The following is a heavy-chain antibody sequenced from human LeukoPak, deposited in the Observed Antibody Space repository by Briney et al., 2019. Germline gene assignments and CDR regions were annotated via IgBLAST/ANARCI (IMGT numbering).Heavy chain of an antibody. D-gene: IGHD3-9*01. V-gene: IGHV3-9*01. J-gene: IGHJ3*01. CDR2: ISWDSGSQ. CDR1: GFSLEDYA. CDR3: IKDMGFDLLKDAFHV. Sequence: GRSLRLSCVGSGFSLEDYAMHWVRQVPGKGLEWVSSISWDSGSQVYTDSVKGRFTISRDNDKNSLYLQMNSLRLEDTAFYYCIKDMGFDLLKDAFHVWGRGTLVIVSS.